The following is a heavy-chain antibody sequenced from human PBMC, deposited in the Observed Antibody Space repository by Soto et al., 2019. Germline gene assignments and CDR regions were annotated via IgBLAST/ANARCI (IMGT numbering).Heavy chain of an antibody. CDR1: GFTFSSYA. CDR3: ATYSSGWYGLRSSAFDI. J-gene: IGHJ3*02. V-gene: IGHV3-23*01. D-gene: IGHD6-19*01. Sequence: EVQLLESGGGLVQPGGSLRLSCAASGFTFSSYAMSWVRQAPGKELEWVSAISGSGGSTYYADSVKGRFTISRDNSKNTLYLQMNSLRAEDTAVYYCATYSSGWYGLRSSAFDIWGQGTMVTVSS. CDR2: ISGSGGST.